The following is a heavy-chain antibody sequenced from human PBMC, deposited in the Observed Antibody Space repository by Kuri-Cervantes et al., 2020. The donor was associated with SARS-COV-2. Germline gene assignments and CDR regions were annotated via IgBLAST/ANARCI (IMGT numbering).Heavy chain of an antibody. D-gene: IGHD6-13*01. CDR3: AKNRHSSSWTYSDY. J-gene: IGHJ4*02. CDR2: ISYDGSNK. V-gene: IGHV3-30-3*02. CDR1: ESTFSSYA. Sequence: GESLKISCAASESTFSSYAMHWVRQAPGKGLEWVGVISYDGSNKDYADSVKGRFTISRDNSNNTLYLQVNSLRAEDTAVYYCAKNRHSSSWTYSDYWGQGALVTVSS.